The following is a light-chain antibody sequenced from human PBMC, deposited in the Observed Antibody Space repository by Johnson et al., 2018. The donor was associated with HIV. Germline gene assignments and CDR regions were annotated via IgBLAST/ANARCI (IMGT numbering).Light chain of an antibody. CDR2: ENN. CDR3: GTWDSSLSADV. J-gene: IGLJ1*01. Sequence: QSVLTQPPSVSAAPGQMVSISCSGSSSNIGKNYVSWYQQFPGTAPKLLIHENNKRPSGIPDRFSGSKSGTSATLGITGLQTGDEADYYCGTWDSSLSADVFGTGTKVTVL. CDR1: SSNIGKNY. V-gene: IGLV1-51*02.